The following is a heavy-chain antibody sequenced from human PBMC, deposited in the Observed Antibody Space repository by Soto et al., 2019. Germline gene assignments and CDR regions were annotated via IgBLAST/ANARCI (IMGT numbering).Heavy chain of an antibody. D-gene: IGHD6-6*01. CDR3: ARVRQLVGYFYYYMDV. V-gene: IGHV1-18*01. CDR1: GYTFTNYG. J-gene: IGHJ6*03. Sequence: QVQLLQSGAEVKKPGASVKVSCKASGYTFTNYGITWVRQAPGQGLEWMGGIGAYNGNTHYTQRLQGRVTMTTDTSARTGYMELRGLRSDDTAVYDGARVRQLVGYFYYYMDVWGKGTTVTVSS. CDR2: IGAYNGNT.